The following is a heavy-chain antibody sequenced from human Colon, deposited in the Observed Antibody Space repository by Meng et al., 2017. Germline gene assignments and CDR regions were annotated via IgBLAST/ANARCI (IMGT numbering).Heavy chain of an antibody. CDR3: ARVRRSGDDFDY. CDR1: HCSLRPGGSY. CDR2: LSYSGST. Sequence: SGPAPLKPSPPLYLPCTVSHCSLRPGGSYLICIRQLPVQGLALIGSLSYSGSTYYNPSLRSLVSISVDTSKNQFSLRLTSVTAADTAVYYCARVRRSGDDFDYWGQGTLVTVSS. V-gene: IGHV4-31*01. D-gene: IGHD1-26*01. J-gene: IGHJ4*02.